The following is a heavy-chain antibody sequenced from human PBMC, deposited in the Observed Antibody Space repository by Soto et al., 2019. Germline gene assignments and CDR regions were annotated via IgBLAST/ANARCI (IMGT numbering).Heavy chain of an antibody. CDR3: TSGYDSSGYYPFSHYYYGMDV. CDR1: GFTFGDYA. D-gene: IGHD3-22*01. V-gene: IGHV3-49*03. Sequence: PGGSLRLSCTASGFTFGDYAMSWFRQAPGKGLEWVGFIRSKAYGGTTEYAASVKGRFTISRDDSKSIAYLQMNSLKTEDTAVYYCTSGYDSSGYYPFSHYYYGMDVWGQGTTVTVSS. J-gene: IGHJ6*02. CDR2: IRSKAYGGTT.